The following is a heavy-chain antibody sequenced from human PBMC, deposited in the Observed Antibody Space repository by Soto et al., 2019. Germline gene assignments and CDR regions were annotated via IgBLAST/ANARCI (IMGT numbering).Heavy chain of an antibody. CDR3: AKGGRQWLVTSDFNY. J-gene: IGHJ4*02. CDR1: GFTFSDHA. D-gene: IGHD6-19*01. Sequence: VQLVESGGGVVQPGRSLRLSCAASGFTFSDHAMHWVRQAPGKGLEWVAVVSHDGRNTYYADSVKGRFTISRDSSKNTVSLEMTSLRAEDTAVYYCAKGGRQWLVTSDFNYWGQGALVTVSS. V-gene: IGHV3-30*18. CDR2: VSHDGRNT.